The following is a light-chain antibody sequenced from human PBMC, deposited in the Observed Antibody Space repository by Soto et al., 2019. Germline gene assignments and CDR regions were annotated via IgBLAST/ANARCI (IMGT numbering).Light chain of an antibody. CDR2: DVS. Sequence: QSVLTQPASVSGSPGQSITISCTGTSSDVGGSNYVSWYQQHPGEAPKLMIYDVSYRPSGISNRFSDSKSGNTASLTISRLQAEDEADYFCSSFGGSSTRFGGGTKVTVL. J-gene: IGLJ2*01. V-gene: IGLV2-14*03. CDR1: SSDVGGSNY. CDR3: SSFGGSSTR.